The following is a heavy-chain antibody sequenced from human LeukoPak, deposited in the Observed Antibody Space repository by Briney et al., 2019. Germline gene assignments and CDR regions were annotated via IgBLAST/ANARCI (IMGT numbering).Heavy chain of an antibody. V-gene: IGHV3-30*02. Sequence: GGSLRLSCAASGFTFSSYGIHWVRQAPGKGLEWVAFIRYDGNNKYYADSVKGRFTISRDNSKNSLYLQMNSLRAEDTAVYFCARDRAGTYFPEYFDYWGQGTLVTVSS. CDR2: IRYDGNNK. D-gene: IGHD1-26*01. J-gene: IGHJ4*02. CDR1: GFTFSSYG. CDR3: ARDRAGTYFPEYFDY.